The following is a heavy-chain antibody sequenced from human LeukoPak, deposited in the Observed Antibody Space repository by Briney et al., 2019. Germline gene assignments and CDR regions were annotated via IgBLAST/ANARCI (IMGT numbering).Heavy chain of an antibody. CDR1: GGSFSGYY. J-gene: IGHJ4*02. D-gene: IGHD3-22*01. V-gene: IGHV4-4*07. CDR2: IYTSGST. CDR3: ARDARVHYYDSSGYAHFDY. Sequence: SETLSLTCAVYGGSFSGYYWSWIRQPAGKGLEWIGRIYTSGSTNYNPSLKSRVTMSVDTSKNQFSLKLSSVTAADTAVYYCARDARVHYYDSSGYAHFDYWGQGTLVTVSS.